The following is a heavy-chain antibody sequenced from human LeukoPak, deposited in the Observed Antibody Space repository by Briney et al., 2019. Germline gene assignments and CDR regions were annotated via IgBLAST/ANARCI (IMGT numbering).Heavy chain of an antibody. CDR3: AKDQGIAAAGIRYYYYYYMDV. CDR1: GFTFSSYG. J-gene: IGHJ6*03. Sequence: GGSLRLSCAASGFTFSSYGMHWVRQAPGKGLEWVAFIRYDGSNKYYADSVKGRFTISRDNSKNTLFLQMNSLRAEDTAVYYCAKDQGIAAAGIRYYYYYYMDVWGKGTTVTVSS. D-gene: IGHD6-13*01. V-gene: IGHV3-30*02. CDR2: IRYDGSNK.